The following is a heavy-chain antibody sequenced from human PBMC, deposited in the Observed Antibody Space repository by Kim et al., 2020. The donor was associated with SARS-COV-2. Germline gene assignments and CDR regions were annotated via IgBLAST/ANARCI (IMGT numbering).Heavy chain of an antibody. D-gene: IGHD3-3*01. Sequence: SETLSLTCTVSGGSISSGSYYWSWIRQPAGKGLEWIGRIYTSGSTNYNPSLKSRVTISVDTSKNQFSLKLSSVTAADTAVYYCARERFWSGYYSSYYYGMDVWGQGTTVTVSS. CDR2: IYTSGST. CDR3: ARERFWSGYYSSYYYGMDV. J-gene: IGHJ6*02. CDR1: GGSISSGSYY. V-gene: IGHV4-61*02.